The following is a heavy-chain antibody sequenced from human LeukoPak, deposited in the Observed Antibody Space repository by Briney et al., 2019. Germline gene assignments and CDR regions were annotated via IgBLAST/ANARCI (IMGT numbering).Heavy chain of an antibody. V-gene: IGHV3-21*01. D-gene: IGHD2-8*01. CDR3: AKDTNGENYSDY. Sequence: KAGGSLRLSCEASGFTFSTYNMNWVRQAPGKGLEWVSSISGSTNYIYYADSVKGRFTISRDNAKNSLYLQVNSLRADDTAVYYCAKDTNGENYSDYWGQGTLVTVSS. CDR2: ISGSTNYI. J-gene: IGHJ4*02. CDR1: GFTFSTYN.